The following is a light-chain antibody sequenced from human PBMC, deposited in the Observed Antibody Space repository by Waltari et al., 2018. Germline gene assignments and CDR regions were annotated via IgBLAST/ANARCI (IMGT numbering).Light chain of an antibody. J-gene: IGKJ2*01. CDR1: QSVSSN. Sequence: EIVMTQSPATLSVSPGERATLSCRASQSVSSNLAWYQQKPGQAPRLLIYGASTRATGIPARFSGSGSGTEFTLTISSLQSSYFAVYYCQQYNNWPPTFGQGTKLEIK. V-gene: IGKV3D-15*01. CDR3: QQYNNWPPT. CDR2: GAS.